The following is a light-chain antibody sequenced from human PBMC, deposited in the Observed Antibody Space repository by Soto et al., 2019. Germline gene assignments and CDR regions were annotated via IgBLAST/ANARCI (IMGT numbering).Light chain of an antibody. J-gene: IGLJ1*01. CDR1: SSDVGGYNY. V-gene: IGLV2-11*01. Sequence: QSVLTQPRSVSGSPGQSVTISCTGTSSDVGGYNYVSWYQQHPGKAPKLMIYDVSKRPSGVPDRFSGSKSGNTASLTISGLQSEDEADYYCCSYACSYNVFGTGTKLTVL. CDR3: CSYACSYNV. CDR2: DVS.